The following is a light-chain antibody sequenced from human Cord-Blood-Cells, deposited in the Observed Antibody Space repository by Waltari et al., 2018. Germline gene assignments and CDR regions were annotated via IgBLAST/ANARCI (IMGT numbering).Light chain of an antibody. CDR1: QSISSY. CDR3: QQSYSTPFT. CDR2: AAS. V-gene: IGKV1-39*01. Sequence: DIQMTQSPSSLSVSVGDRVTITCRASQSISSYLNWYQQKPGKAPKLLIYAASSLQSGVPSRVSGRGSGTDFTLNISRLEPEDFATYYCQQSYSTPFTFGPGTKVDIK. J-gene: IGKJ3*01.